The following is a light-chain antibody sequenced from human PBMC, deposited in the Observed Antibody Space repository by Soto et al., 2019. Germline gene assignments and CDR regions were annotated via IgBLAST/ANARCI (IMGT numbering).Light chain of an antibody. CDR1: QSVSSNY. CDR3: QQYGRSPMFT. Sequence: EIVLTQSPGTLSLSPGERATLSCRASQSVSSNYLAWYQQKPGQAPRLLIYGASRGAAGIPDRFIGSGSGTAITLTINRLEPEDFAVYFCQQYGRSPMFTFGQGTKLEIK. CDR2: GAS. J-gene: IGKJ2*01. V-gene: IGKV3-20*01.